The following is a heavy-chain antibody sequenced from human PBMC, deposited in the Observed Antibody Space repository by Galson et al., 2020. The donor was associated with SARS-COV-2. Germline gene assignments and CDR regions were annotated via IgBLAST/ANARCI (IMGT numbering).Heavy chain of an antibody. J-gene: IGHJ4*02. CDR1: GGTFSSYT. D-gene: IGHD4-17*01. CDR3: AGLTSATTVTTWYYCDY. CDR2: IIPILGIA. V-gene: IGHV1-69*02. Sequence: SVKVSCKASGGTFSSYTISWVRQAPGQGLEWMGRIIPILGIANYAQKFQGRVTITADKSTSTAYMELSSLRSEDTAVYYCAGLTSATTVTTWYYCDYWGQGTLVTVSA.